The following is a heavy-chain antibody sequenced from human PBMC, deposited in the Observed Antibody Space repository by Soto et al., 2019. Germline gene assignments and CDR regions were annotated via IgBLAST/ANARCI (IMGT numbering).Heavy chain of an antibody. J-gene: IGHJ5*02. CDR1: GGSISSSNW. Sequence: TSETLSLTCAVSGGSISSSNWLSWVRQPPGKGLEWIGEIYHSGSTNYNPSLKSRVTISVDKSKNQFSLKLSSVTAADTAVYYCARDLGRITMVRGVISWFDPWGQGTLVTVSS. D-gene: IGHD3-10*01. CDR3: ARDLGRITMVRGVISWFDP. CDR2: IYHSGST. V-gene: IGHV4-4*02.